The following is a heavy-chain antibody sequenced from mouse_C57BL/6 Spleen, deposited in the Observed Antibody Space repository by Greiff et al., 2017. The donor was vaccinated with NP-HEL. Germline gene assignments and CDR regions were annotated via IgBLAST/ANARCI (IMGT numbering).Heavy chain of an antibody. J-gene: IGHJ2*01. CDR2: INPSTGGT. V-gene: IGHV1-42*01. CDR1: GYSFTGHY. CDR3: ARSDYDYEGYFDY. D-gene: IGHD2-4*01. Sequence: EVQLQQSGPELVKPGASVKISCKASGYSFTGHYMNWVKQSPEKSLEWIGEINPSTGGTTYNQKFKAKATLTVDKSSSTAYMQLKSLTSEDSAVYYCARSDYDYEGYFDYWGQGTTLTVSS.